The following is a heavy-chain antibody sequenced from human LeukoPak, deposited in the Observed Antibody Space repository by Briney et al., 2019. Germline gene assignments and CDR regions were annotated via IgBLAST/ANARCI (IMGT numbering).Heavy chain of an antibody. CDR3: ARDHRPRSFDV. J-gene: IGHJ3*01. CDR1: GFTFSSYS. CDR2: ISSSSSII. V-gene: IGHV3-48*04. Sequence: PGGSLRLSCAASGFTFSSYSINWVRQAPGKGLEWVSYISSSSSIIFYADSVKGRFTISRDNAKNSLYLQMNSLRVEDTAVYYCARDHRPRSFDVWGQGTMVTVSS.